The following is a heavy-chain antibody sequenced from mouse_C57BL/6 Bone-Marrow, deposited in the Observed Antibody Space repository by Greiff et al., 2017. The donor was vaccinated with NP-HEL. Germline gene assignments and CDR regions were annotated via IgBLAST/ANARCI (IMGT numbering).Heavy chain of an antibody. D-gene: IGHD1-1*01. CDR3: ARRGSSYYWFAY. CDR1: GYTFTDYY. Sequence: VQLQQSGPVLVKPGASVKMSCKASGYTFTDYYMNWVKQSHGKSLEWIGVINPYNGGTSYNQKFKGKATLTVDKSSSTAYMELNSLTSEDSAVYYCARRGSSYYWFAYWGQGTLVTVSA. V-gene: IGHV1-19*01. CDR2: INPYNGGT. J-gene: IGHJ3*01.